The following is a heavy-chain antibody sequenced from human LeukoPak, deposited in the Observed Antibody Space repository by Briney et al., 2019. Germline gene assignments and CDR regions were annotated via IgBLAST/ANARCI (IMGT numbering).Heavy chain of an antibody. CDR3: ARDGAARPWYYYYYMDV. D-gene: IGHD6-6*01. V-gene: IGHV3-64*01. CDR1: GFTFSSYA. CDR2: ISSNGGST. Sequence: GGSLRLSCAASGFTFSSYAMHWVRQAPGKGLEYVSAISSNGGSTYYANSVKGRFTISRDNSKNTLYLQMGSLRAEDMAVYYCARDGAARPWYYYYYMDVWGKGTTVTVSS. J-gene: IGHJ6*03.